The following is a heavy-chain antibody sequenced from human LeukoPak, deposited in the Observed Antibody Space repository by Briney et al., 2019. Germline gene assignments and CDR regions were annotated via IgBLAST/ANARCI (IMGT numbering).Heavy chain of an antibody. D-gene: IGHD6-19*01. J-gene: IGHJ4*02. Sequence: RTGGSLRLSCAASGFTFSSYGMHWVRQAPGKGLEWVAVIWYDGSNKYYADSVKGRFTISRDNSKNTLYLQMNSLRAEDTAVYYCAREVSRWLDDRYYFDYWGQGTLVTVSS. V-gene: IGHV3-33*01. CDR3: AREVSRWLDDRYYFDY. CDR2: IWYDGSNK. CDR1: GFTFSSYG.